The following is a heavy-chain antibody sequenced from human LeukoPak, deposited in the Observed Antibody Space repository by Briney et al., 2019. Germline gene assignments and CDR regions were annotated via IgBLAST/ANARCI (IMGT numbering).Heavy chain of an antibody. Sequence: PGRSQRLSCAASGFTFDDYAMHWVRLAPGKGLEWVSGISWNSANIDYADSVKGRFTISRDNAKNSLFLLMNSLITEDTALYYCAKGNWMGYGYFDYWGQGTLVTVSS. D-gene: IGHD5-18*01. J-gene: IGHJ4*02. CDR2: ISWNSANI. CDR3: AKGNWMGYGYFDY. V-gene: IGHV3-9*01. CDR1: GFTFDDYA.